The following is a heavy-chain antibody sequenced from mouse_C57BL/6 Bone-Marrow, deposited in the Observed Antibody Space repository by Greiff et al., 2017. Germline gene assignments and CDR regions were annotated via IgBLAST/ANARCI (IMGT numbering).Heavy chain of an antibody. V-gene: IGHV10-1*01. J-gene: IGHJ1*03. CDR1: GFSFNTYA. CDR2: IRSKSNNYAT. D-gene: IGHD1-1*01. Sequence: EVHLVESGGGLVQPKGSLKLSCAASGFSFNTYAMNWVRQAPGTGLEWVARIRSKSNNYATYYADSVKDRFTISRDDSESMLYLQMNNLKTEDTAMYYCVRHEDYGSSYDWYFDVWGTGTTVTVSS. CDR3: VRHEDYGSSYDWYFDV.